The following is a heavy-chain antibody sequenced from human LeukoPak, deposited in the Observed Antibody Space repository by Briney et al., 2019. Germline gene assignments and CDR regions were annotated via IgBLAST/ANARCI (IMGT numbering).Heavy chain of an antibody. V-gene: IGHV3-21*01. CDR2: ISSSSKYI. CDR1: GFTFSTYA. Sequence: KPGGSLRLSCAASGFTFSTYAMTWVRQAPGKGLEWVSSISSSSKYIYYADSVKGRFTISRDNARNSLYLQMNSLRAEDTAVYYCARVDNWTEVTDDYWGQGTLVTVSS. CDR3: ARVDNWTEVTDDY. D-gene: IGHD1-20*01. J-gene: IGHJ4*02.